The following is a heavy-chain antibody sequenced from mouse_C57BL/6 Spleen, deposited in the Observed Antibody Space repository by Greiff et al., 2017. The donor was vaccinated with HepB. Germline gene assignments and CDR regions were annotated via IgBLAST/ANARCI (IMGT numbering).Heavy chain of an antibody. CDR2: IDPSDSYT. V-gene: IGHV1-50*01. CDR1: GYTFTSYW. Sequence: VQLQQPGAELVKPGASVKLSCKASGYTFTSYWMQWVKQRPGQGLEWIGEIDPSDSYTNYNQKFKGKATLTVDTSSSTAYRQLSSLTSEDSAVYYCARSGSPFITTVVATSAMDYWGQGTSVTVSS. D-gene: IGHD1-1*01. J-gene: IGHJ4*01. CDR3: ARSGSPFITTVVATSAMDY.